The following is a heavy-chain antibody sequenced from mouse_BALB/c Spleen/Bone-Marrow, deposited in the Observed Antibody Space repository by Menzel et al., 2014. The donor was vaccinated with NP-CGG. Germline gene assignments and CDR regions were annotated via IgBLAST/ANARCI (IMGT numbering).Heavy chain of an antibody. V-gene: IGHV2-6-7*01. D-gene: IGHD2-4*01. CDR2: IWGDGNT. Sequence: VNVVESGPGLVAPSQSLSITRTVSGFSLTGYGVNWVRQPPGKGLEWLGMIWGDGNTDYNSDLKSRLSISKDNSKSQVFLKMNSLQTDDTARYYCARVYYDYDWWYFDVWGAGTTVTVST. J-gene: IGHJ1*01. CDR3: ARVYYDYDWWYFDV. CDR1: GFSLTGYG.